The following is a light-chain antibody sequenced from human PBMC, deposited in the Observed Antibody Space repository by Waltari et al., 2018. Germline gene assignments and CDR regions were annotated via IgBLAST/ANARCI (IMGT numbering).Light chain of an antibody. V-gene: IGKV1-9*01. CDR2: SAS. CDR1: QDISSS. J-gene: IGKJ2*01. CDR3: QQVHDYPYT. Sequence: IQLTQSPSSLSASVGDRVTITCRASQDISSSVAWYQQKPGKAPKLLIYSASSLQSGVPSRFGGSGSGTDFTLTIASLQPEDFATYYCQQVHDYPYTFGQGTRLEI.